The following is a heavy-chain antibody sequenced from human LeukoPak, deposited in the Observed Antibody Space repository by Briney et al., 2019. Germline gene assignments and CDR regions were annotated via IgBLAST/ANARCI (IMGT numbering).Heavy chain of an antibody. CDR1: GGSISSSSFY. CDR2: IYYSVST. CDR3: ARVPTVTFFDY. V-gene: IGHV4-39*01. D-gene: IGHD4-17*01. Sequence: PSGTLSLTCAVSGGSISSSSFYWGWIRQPPGKGLEWIGIIYYSVSTYYNPALKSRVTISVDTSKNQFSLKLSSVTAADTAVYYCARVPTVTFFDYWGQGTLVTVSS. J-gene: IGHJ4*02.